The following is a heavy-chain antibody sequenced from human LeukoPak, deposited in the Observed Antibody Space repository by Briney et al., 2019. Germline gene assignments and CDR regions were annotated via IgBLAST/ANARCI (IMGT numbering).Heavy chain of an antibody. Sequence: GGSLRLSCAASGFTFSSYAMSWVRQAPGKGPEWVSAISGSGGSTYYADSVKGRFTISRDNSKNTLYLQMNSLRAEDTAVYYCAKDLAGVWGSRDDAFDIWGQGTMVTVSS. CDR1: GFTFSSYA. V-gene: IGHV3-23*01. CDR2: ISGSGGST. J-gene: IGHJ3*02. CDR3: AKDLAGVWGSRDDAFDI. D-gene: IGHD6-19*01.